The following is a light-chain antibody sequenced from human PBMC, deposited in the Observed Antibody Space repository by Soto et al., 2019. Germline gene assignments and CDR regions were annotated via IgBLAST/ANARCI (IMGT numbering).Light chain of an antibody. J-gene: IGKJ1*01. CDR3: QQYYSTPWT. V-gene: IGKV4-1*01. Sequence: DIVMTQSPDSLAVSLGERATINCKSSQSVLYSSNTKNYLAWYQQKPGQPPKLLIYWASTRESGVPDRFSGSGSGTDLTLTTSSLQAEDVAVYFCQQYYSTPWTFGQGTKVEIK. CDR2: WAS. CDR1: QSVLYSSNTKNY.